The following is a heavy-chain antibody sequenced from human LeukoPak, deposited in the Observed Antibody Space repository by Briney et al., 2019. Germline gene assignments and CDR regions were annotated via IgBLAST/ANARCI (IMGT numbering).Heavy chain of an antibody. Sequence: SETLSLTCTVSGGSISSYYWSWIRQPAGKGLEWIGRIYTSGSTNYNPSLKSRVTMSVDTSKNQFSLKLSSVTAADTAVYYCARDPYYGSASDYYYYGMDVWGQGTTVTVSS. D-gene: IGHD3-10*01. V-gene: IGHV4-4*07. CDR1: GGSISSYY. CDR2: IYTSGST. J-gene: IGHJ6*02. CDR3: ARDPYYGSASDYYYYGMDV.